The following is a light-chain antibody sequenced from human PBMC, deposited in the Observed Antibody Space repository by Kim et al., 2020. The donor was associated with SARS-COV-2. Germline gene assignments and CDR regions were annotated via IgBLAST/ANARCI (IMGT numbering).Light chain of an antibody. V-gene: IGLV2-14*03. Sequence: QSVLTQPASVSGSLGQSITISCTGTRGDIGGYKYVSWYQQHPGKAPKLLIYDVSNRPSGVSNRFSGSKSGNTASLTISGLQAEDEADYYCTSYSSSTTLYVFGLGTKVTVL. CDR3: TSYSSSTTLYV. CDR1: RGDIGGYKY. J-gene: IGLJ1*01. CDR2: DVS.